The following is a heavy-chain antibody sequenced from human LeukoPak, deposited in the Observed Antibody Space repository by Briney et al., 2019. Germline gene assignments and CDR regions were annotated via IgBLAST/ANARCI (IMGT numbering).Heavy chain of an antibody. D-gene: IGHD3-22*01. Sequence: SETLSLTCAVYGGSFSGYYWSWIRQPPGKGLEWIGEINHSGSTNYDPSLKSRVTISVDTSMNQFSLKLSSMTAADTAVYYCARGPRPLYYYDSSGWDAFDIWGQGTMVTVSS. V-gene: IGHV4-34*01. CDR3: ARGPRPLYYYDSSGWDAFDI. J-gene: IGHJ3*02. CDR2: INHSGST. CDR1: GGSFSGYY.